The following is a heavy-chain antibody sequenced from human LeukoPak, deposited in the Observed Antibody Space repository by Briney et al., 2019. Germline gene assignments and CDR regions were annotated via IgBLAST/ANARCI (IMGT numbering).Heavy chain of an antibody. Sequence: SETLSLTCTVSGGSISSYYWSWIRQPPGKGLEWIGYIYYSGTTNYNPSLKSRVSMSVDTSKNQFSLKLSSVTAADTAVYYCARDGYLAVDYWGQGTLVTVSS. J-gene: IGHJ4*02. CDR3: ARDGYLAVDY. CDR1: GGSISSYY. V-gene: IGHV4-59*01. CDR2: IYYSGTT. D-gene: IGHD2-2*03.